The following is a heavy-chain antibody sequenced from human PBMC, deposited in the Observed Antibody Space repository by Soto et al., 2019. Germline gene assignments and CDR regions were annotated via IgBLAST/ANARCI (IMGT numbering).Heavy chain of an antibody. Sequence: GGSLRLSCAASGFTVSSNYMSWVRQAPGKGLEWVSVIYSGGSTYYADSVKGRFTISRDNSKNTLYLQMSSLRAEDTAVYYCARVRGGYYPFDYWGQGTLVTVSS. CDR2: IYSGGST. CDR3: ARVRGGYYPFDY. CDR1: GFTVSSNY. V-gene: IGHV3-53*01. J-gene: IGHJ4*02. D-gene: IGHD3-3*01.